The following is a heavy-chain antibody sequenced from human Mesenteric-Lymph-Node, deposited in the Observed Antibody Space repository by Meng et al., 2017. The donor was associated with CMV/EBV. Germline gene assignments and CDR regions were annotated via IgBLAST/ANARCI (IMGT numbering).Heavy chain of an antibody. J-gene: IGHJ4*02. Sequence: SETLSLTCIVSGGSISSYYWSWIRQPPGKGLEWIGYIYYSGSTNYNPSLKSRATISVDTSKNQFSLKLSSVTTADTAVYYCARGSGSSRPNFDYWGQGTLVTVSS. CDR3: ARGSGSSRPNFDY. V-gene: IGHV4-59*01. CDR1: GGSISSYY. D-gene: IGHD6-6*01. CDR2: IYYSGST.